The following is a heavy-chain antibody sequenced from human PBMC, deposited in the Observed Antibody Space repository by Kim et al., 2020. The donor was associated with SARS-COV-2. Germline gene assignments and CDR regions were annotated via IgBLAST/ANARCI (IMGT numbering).Heavy chain of an antibody. CDR2: ISVYNGNT. CDR1: GYTFSSYG. D-gene: IGHD3-3*01. Sequence: ASVKVSCKASGYTFSSYGISWVRQAPGQGLEWMGWISVYNGNTNYAQKLQGRVTMTTDTSTSTAYMELRSLRSDDTAVYYCARDGFDFWSGGAFDYWGQGTLVTVS. CDR3: ARDGFDFWSGGAFDY. J-gene: IGHJ4*02. V-gene: IGHV1-18*01.